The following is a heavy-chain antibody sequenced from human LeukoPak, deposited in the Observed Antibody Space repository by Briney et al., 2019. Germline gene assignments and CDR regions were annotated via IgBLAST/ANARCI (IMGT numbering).Heavy chain of an antibody. CDR2: IYSGDNT. V-gene: IGHV3-53*05. J-gene: IGHJ4*02. Sequence: PGGSLRLSCAASGFTVRGNYMSWVRQAPGKGLEWVSVIYSGDNTYYADSVKGRFTISRDNSKNTLYLQMNSLRAEDTAVYYCARSDGDYADYWGQGTLVTVSS. CDR3: ARSDGDYADY. D-gene: IGHD4-17*01. CDR1: GFTVRGNY.